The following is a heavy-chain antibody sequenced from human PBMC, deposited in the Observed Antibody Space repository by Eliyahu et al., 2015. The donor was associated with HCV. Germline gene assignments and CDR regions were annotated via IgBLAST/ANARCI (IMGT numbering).Heavy chain of an antibody. CDR3: AKDGRYYDGTADI. CDR2: ISDSGANT. J-gene: IGHJ3*02. Sequence: EVQVLESGGGLVQXGGSLRLSCAASGFXFSNYAMXWVRQAPGKGLEWVSGISDSGANTNYADSVKGRFTISRDNSKNILFLQMKSLRAEDTAIYYCAKDGRYYDGTADIWGQGTMVTVSS. CDR1: GFXFSNYA. V-gene: IGHV3-23*01. D-gene: IGHD3-22*01.